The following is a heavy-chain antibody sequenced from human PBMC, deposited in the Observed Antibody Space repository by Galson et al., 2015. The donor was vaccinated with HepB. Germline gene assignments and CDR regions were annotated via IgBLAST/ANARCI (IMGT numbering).Heavy chain of an antibody. D-gene: IGHD1-1*01. CDR2: ISAYNGNT. V-gene: IGHV1-18*04. CDR3: ARENWNDEGGIPHFDY. J-gene: IGHJ4*02. Sequence: SVKVSCKASGYTFTSYGISWVRQAPGQGLEWMGWISAYNGNTNYAQKLQGRVTMTTDTSTSTAYMELRSLRSDDTAVYYCARENWNDEGGIPHFDYWGQGTLVTVSS. CDR1: GYTFTSYG.